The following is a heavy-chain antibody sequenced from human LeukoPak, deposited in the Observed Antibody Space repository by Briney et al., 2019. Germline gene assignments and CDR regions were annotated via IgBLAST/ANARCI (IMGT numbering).Heavy chain of an antibody. Sequence: TTSETLSLTCTVSGGSISSYYWSWIRQPPGKGLEWIGYIYYSGSTNYNPSLKSRVTISVDTSKNQFSLKLRSVTAADTAVYYCARVTGYMIEDYFDYWGQGTLVTVSS. V-gene: IGHV4-59*01. CDR1: GGSISSYY. CDR3: ARVTGYMIEDYFDY. D-gene: IGHD3-22*01. J-gene: IGHJ4*02. CDR2: IYYSGST.